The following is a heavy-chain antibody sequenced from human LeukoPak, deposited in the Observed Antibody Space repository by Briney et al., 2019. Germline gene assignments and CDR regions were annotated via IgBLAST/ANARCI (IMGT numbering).Heavy chain of an antibody. J-gene: IGHJ5*02. Sequence: SETLSLTCTVSGGSISSYYWSWIRQPAGKGLEWIGRIYTSGSTNYNPSLKSLVTMSVDTSKNQFSLKLSSVTAADTAVYYCARLFAPIGWFDPWGQGTLVTVSS. CDR3: ARLFAPIGWFDP. CDR2: IYTSGST. V-gene: IGHV4-4*07. CDR1: GGSISSYY.